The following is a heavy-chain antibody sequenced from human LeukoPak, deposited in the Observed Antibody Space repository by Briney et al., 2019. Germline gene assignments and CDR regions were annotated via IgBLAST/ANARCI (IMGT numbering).Heavy chain of an antibody. CDR3: ARDSRVYYYGSGSYYNGWDWFDP. V-gene: IGHV4-34*01. CDR1: GGSFSGYY. J-gene: IGHJ5*02. D-gene: IGHD3-10*01. Sequence: SETLSLTCAVYGGSFSGYYWSWIRQPPGKGLEWIGEINHSGSTNYNPSLKSRVTISVDTSKNQFSLKLSSVTAADTAVYYCARDSRVYYYGSGSYYNGWDWFDPWGQGTLVTVSS. CDR2: INHSGST.